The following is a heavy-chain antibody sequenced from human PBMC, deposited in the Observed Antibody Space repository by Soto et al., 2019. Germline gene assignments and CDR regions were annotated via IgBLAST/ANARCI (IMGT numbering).Heavy chain of an antibody. CDR1: GYTFTSYD. Sequence: ASVKVSCEASGYTFTSYDINWVRQATGQRLEWMGWMNANNGSTRYAQKFQGRVTMTRDTSTSTAYMELSSLRSEDTAVYYCALINPAITAANPSDSWGQGALVTVSS. CDR2: MNANNGST. D-gene: IGHD2-15*01. V-gene: IGHV1-8*01. J-gene: IGHJ5*01. CDR3: ALINPAITAANPSDS.